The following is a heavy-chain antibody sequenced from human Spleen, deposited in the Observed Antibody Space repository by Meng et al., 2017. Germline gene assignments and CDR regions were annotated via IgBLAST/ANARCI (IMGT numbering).Heavy chain of an antibody. Sequence: ASVKVSCKPSGYNFPDYWLHWVRRAPGQGLEWMGRIDPKSGDTHYAQSFQGRVTMTGDTSISTAYMELSSLRSADTAVYYCAADTSTVITPHWYFDLWGRGTLVTVSS. CDR3: AADTSTVITPHWYFDL. D-gene: IGHD4-23*01. V-gene: IGHV1-2*06. CDR2: IDPKSGDT. CDR1: GYNFPDYW. J-gene: IGHJ2*01.